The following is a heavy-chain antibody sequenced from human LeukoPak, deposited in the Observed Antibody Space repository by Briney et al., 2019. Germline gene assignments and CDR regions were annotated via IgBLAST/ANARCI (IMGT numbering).Heavy chain of an antibody. CDR1: GYTFTSYD. D-gene: IGHD3-10*01. V-gene: IGHV1-8*01. Sequence: GAPVKVSCKASGYTFTSYDINWVRQATGQGLEWMGWMNPNSGNTGYAQKFQGRVTMTRNTSITTAYMELSSLRSEDTAVYYCAREDVVRGALRFDPWGQGTPVTVSS. CDR3: AREDVVRGALRFDP. J-gene: IGHJ5*02. CDR2: MNPNSGNT.